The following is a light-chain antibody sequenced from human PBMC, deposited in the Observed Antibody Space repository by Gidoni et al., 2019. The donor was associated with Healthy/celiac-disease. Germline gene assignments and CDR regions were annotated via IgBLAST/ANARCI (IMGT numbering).Light chain of an antibody. Sequence: DIQMTQSPSSLSASVGDRVTITCQASQGISNYLNWYQQKPGKATKLLIYDASNLETGVPTRFSGSGSGTDFTFTISSLQAEDIATYYYQQYNNLPLTFGPGTKVDIK. V-gene: IGKV1-33*01. CDR3: QQYNNLPLT. J-gene: IGKJ3*01. CDR2: DAS. CDR1: QGISNY.